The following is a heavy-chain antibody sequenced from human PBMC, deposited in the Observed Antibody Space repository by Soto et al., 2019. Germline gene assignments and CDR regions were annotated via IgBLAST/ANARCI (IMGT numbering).Heavy chain of an antibody. Sequence: QVQLVESGGGVVQPGRSLRLSCAASGFTFSSYGMHWVRQAPGKGLEWVAVIWYDGSNKYYADSVKGRFTTSRDNSKNTLYLQTNSLRAEEMAVYYCARDCAGYGSGWYQRGGFDYWGQGTLVTVSS. J-gene: IGHJ4*02. D-gene: IGHD6-19*01. CDR2: IWYDGSNK. CDR3: ARDCAGYGSGWYQRGGFDY. V-gene: IGHV3-33*01. CDR1: GFTFSSYG.